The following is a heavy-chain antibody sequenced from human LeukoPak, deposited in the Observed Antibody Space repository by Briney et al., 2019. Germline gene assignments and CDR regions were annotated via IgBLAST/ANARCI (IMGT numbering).Heavy chain of an antibody. J-gene: IGHJ4*02. Sequence: PGGSLRLSCAASGFTFSSYWMHWVRQAPGKGLVWVSRINSEGTSTSYADSVKGRFTISRDNAKNTLYLKMNSLRAEDTALYYCARDSESYHAIDYWGQGTLVTVSS. CDR3: ARDSESYHAIDY. CDR2: INSEGTST. V-gene: IGHV3-74*01. D-gene: IGHD1-14*01. CDR1: GFTFSSYW.